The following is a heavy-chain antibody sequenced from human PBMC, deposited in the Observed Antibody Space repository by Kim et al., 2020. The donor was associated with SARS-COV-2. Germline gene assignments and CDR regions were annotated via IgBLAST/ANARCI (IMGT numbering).Heavy chain of an antibody. CDR2: IYSDGSGT. Sequence: GGSLRLSCAASGFTFSRYWMHWVRQPPGKGLVWVSRIYSDGSGTSYADSVKGRFTISRDNAKNTLYLQMNSLRAGDTALYYCARRAVDSSGTYYFDYWGQGTLVTVSS. J-gene: IGHJ4*02. D-gene: IGHD3-22*01. V-gene: IGHV3-74*01. CDR3: ARRAVDSSGTYYFDY. CDR1: GFTFSRYW.